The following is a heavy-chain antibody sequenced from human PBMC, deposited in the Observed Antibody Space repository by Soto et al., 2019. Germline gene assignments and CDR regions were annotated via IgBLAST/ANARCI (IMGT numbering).Heavy chain of an antibody. Sequence: QVQLVQSGAEVKKPGASVKVSCKASGYTFTSYDINWVRQATGQGLEWMGWMNPNSGNTGYAQKFQGRVTMTRHTAISTAYMELSSLRSEDTAVYYFARGYDIVVVVAADDAFDIWGQGTMVTVSS. CDR3: ARGYDIVVVVAADDAFDI. CDR2: MNPNSGNT. D-gene: IGHD2-15*01. V-gene: IGHV1-8*01. CDR1: GYTFTSYD. J-gene: IGHJ3*02.